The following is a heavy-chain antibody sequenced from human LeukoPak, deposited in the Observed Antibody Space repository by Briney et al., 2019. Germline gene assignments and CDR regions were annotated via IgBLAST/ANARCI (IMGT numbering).Heavy chain of an antibody. CDR1: GYSFTSYW. CDR2: IDPSDSYT. J-gene: IGHJ4*02. CDR3: ARHKAGTPKDYFDY. Sequence: GESLKISCKGSGYSFTSYWISWVRQMPGKGLEWMGMIDPSDSYTNYSPSFQGHVTISADKSISTAYLQWSSLKASDTVMYYCARHKAGTPKDYFDYWGQGTLVTVSS. D-gene: IGHD1-1*01. V-gene: IGHV5-10-1*01.